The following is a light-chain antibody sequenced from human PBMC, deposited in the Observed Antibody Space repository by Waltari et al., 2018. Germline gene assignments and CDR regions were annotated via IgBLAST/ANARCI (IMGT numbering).Light chain of an antibody. CDR2: DVT. Sequence: YQRHPDSAPKLISFDVTQRPSGVPARVSGSRSGNAASLTISDLQAEDEADYYCSSYVASNTRLLFGGGTKLTVL. J-gene: IGLJ2*01. CDR3: SSYVASNTRLL. V-gene: IGLV2-11*01.